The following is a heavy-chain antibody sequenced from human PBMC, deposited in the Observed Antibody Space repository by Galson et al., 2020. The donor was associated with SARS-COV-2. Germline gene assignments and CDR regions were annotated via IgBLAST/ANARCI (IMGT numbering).Heavy chain of an antibody. Sequence: ASVKVSCKVSGYTLTELSMHWVRQAPGKGLEWMGGFDPEDGETIYAQKFQGRVTMTEDTSTDTAYMELSSLRSEDTAVYYCATGIPIAISWCDLWGQGTVGTVSS. CDR3: ATGIPIAISWCDL. D-gene: IGHD2-21*01. J-gene: IGHJ5*02. V-gene: IGHV1-24*01. CDR1: GYTLTELS. CDR2: FDPEDGET.